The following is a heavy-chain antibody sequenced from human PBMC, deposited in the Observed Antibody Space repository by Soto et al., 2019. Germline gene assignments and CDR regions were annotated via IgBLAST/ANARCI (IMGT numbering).Heavy chain of an antibody. Sequence: AGGSLRLSCAASGFTFSSYGMHWVRQAPGKGLEWVAVISYDGSNKYYADSVKGRFTISRDNSKNTLYLQMSSLRAEDTAVYYCAKGVGIVATIQAFDYWGQGTLVTVSS. D-gene: IGHD5-12*01. J-gene: IGHJ4*02. CDR1: GFTFSSYG. CDR3: AKGVGIVATIQAFDY. CDR2: ISYDGSNK. V-gene: IGHV3-30*18.